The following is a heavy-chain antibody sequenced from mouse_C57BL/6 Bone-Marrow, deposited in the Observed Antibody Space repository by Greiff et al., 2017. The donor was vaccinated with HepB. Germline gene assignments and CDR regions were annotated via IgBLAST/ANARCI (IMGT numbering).Heavy chain of an antibody. D-gene: IGHD6-1*01. V-gene: IGHV1-52*01. CDR2: IDPSDSET. J-gene: IGHJ4*01. CDR1: GYTFTSYW. Sequence: QVQLQQPGAELVRPGSSVKLSCKASGYTFTSYWMRWVKQRPIQGLEWIGNIDPSDSETHYNQKFKDKATLTVDKSSSTAYMQLSSLTSEDSAVYYCARGGVYPLYYAMDYWGQGTSVTVSS. CDR3: ARGGVYPLYYAMDY.